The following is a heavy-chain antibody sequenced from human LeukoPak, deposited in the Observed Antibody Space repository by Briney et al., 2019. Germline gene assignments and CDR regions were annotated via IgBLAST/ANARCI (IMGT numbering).Heavy chain of an antibody. J-gene: IGHJ1*01. D-gene: IGHD6-13*01. Sequence: GASVKVSCKASGYTFAGSSIHWVRQAPGQGLEWMGWMNPNSGNTGYAQKFQGRVTMTRNTSISTAYMELSSLRSEDTAVYYCARGLRAAAGSEYFQHWGQGTLVTVSS. V-gene: IGHV1-8*02. CDR3: ARGLRAAAGSEYFQH. CDR1: GYTFAGSS. CDR2: MNPNSGNT.